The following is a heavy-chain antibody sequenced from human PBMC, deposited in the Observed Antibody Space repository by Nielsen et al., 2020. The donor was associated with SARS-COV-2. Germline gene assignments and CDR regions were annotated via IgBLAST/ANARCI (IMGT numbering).Heavy chain of an antibody. J-gene: IGHJ4*02. V-gene: IGHV4-59*01. CDR3: ARGFTE. D-gene: IGHD3-16*01. CDR1: GGSISRYY. CDR2: VHDSGTT. Sequence: SETLSLTCTVSGGSISRYYWSWIRQSPGKGLEWIGYVHDSGTTDYSPSLKSRVSISLDTSKNQFSLKLSSVTAADTAVYYCARGFTEWGQGTLVTVSS.